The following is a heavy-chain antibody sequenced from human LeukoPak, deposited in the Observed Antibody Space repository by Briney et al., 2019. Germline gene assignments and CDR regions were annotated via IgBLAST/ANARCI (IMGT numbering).Heavy chain of an antibody. V-gene: IGHV4-34*01. CDR1: GGSFSGYY. CDR2: INHSGST. J-gene: IGHJ5*02. Sequence: SETLSLTCAVYGGSFSGYYWSWIRQPPGKGLEWIGEINHSGSTNYNPSLKSRVTISVDTSKNQFSLKLSSVTAADPAVYYCARSLIGDWFDPWGQGTLVTVSS. CDR3: ARSLIGDWFDP. D-gene: IGHD3-10*01.